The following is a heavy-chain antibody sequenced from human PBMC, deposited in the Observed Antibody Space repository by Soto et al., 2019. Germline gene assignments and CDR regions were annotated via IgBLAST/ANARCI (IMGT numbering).Heavy chain of an antibody. V-gene: IGHV4-59*08. CDR3: ARSPGYCSSTSCYASVFDY. Sequence: PSETLSLTCTVSGCSISSYYWSWIRQPPGKGLEWIGYIYYSGSTNYNPSLKSRVTISVDTSKNQFSLKLSSVAAADTAVYYCARSPGYCSSTSCYASVFDYWGQGTLVTVSS. J-gene: IGHJ4*02. D-gene: IGHD2-2*01. CDR2: IYYSGST. CDR1: GCSISSYY.